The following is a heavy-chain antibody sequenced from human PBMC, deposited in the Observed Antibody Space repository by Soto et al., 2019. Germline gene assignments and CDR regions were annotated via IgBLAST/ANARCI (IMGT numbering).Heavy chain of an antibody. D-gene: IGHD6-13*01. CDR3: ARDPAADGYYGMDV. V-gene: IGHV3-21*01. CDR1: EFSFSTYN. Sequence: EVQLVESGGGLVKPGGSLRLSCVASEFSFSTYNMNWVRQAPGAGLQWVSFISRTSSHIHYADSVQGRFTISRDNAKNSLYLEMNSLRAEDTAVYYCARDPAADGYYGMDVWGQGTTVTVSS. J-gene: IGHJ6*02. CDR2: ISRTSSHI.